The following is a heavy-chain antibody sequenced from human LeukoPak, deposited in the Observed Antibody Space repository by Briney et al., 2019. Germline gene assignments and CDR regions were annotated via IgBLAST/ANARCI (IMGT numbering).Heavy chain of an antibody. J-gene: IGHJ4*02. V-gene: IGHV3-23*01. CDR3: AKSYGSGSYPGGY. Sequence: GGSLRLSCAASGFTFSSYAMSWVRQAPGKGLEWVSGISGSGGSTYYADSVKGRFTISRGNSKNTLYLQMNSLRAEDTAVYYCAKSYGSGSYPGGYWGQGTLVTVSS. CDR1: GFTFSSYA. CDR2: ISGSGGST. D-gene: IGHD3-10*01.